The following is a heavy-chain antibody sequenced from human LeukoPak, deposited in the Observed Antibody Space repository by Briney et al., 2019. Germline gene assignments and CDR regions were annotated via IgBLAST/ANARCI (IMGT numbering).Heavy chain of an antibody. D-gene: IGHD6-13*01. CDR3: ARGRSSSWSLRDYYYMDV. CDR2: IKQDGSEN. V-gene: IGHV3-7*01. CDR1: GFTFSSYW. J-gene: IGHJ6*03. Sequence: SGGSLRLSCAASGFTFSSYWMSWVRQAPGKGLEWVANIKQDGSENYYVDSVKGRFTISRDNAKNSLYLQMNSLRAEDTAVYYCARGRSSSWSLRDYYYMDVWGKGTTVTVSS.